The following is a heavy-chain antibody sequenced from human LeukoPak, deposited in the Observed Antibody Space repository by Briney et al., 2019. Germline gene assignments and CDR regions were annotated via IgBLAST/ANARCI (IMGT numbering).Heavy chain of an antibody. V-gene: IGHV3-7*03. CDR2: IKLDGSEK. CDR3: ARDQYDTWSRRGNFDS. D-gene: IGHD3-3*01. J-gene: IGHJ4*02. CDR1: GFTFGKYW. Sequence: GGSLRLSSVASGFTFGKYWMSWVRQAPGKGLEWVANIKLDGSEKNYVDSVKGRFTISRDNTKNSLYLQMNSLRAEDTAVFYCARDQYDTWSRRGNFDSWGQGTLVIVSS.